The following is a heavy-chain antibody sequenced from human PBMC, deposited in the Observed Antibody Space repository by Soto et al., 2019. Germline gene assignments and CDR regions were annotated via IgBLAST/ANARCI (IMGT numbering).Heavy chain of an antibody. CDR2: MNPNSGNT. J-gene: IGHJ6*02. CDR3: ATKKYYYYGMDV. CDR1: GYTFTSYD. Sequence: QVQLVQSGAEVKKPGASVKVSCKASGYTFTSYDINWVRQATGQGREWMGWMNPNSGNTGYAQKFQGRVTMTRNTSISTAYMELSSLRSEDTAVYYCATKKYYYYGMDVWGQGTTVTVSS. V-gene: IGHV1-8*01.